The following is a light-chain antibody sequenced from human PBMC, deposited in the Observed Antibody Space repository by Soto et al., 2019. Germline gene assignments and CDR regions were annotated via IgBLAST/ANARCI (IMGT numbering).Light chain of an antibody. V-gene: IGKV1-5*01. CDR2: DAS. Sequence: DIQMTQSPSTLSASVGDRVTITCRASQSIGRWLAWYQQKPGKAPKFLIYDASSLEPGVPSRFSGSGSGSKFTLTISRLQPYDFATYYCQQYDSSSQTFGQGTKVEVK. CDR1: QSIGRW. CDR3: QQYDSSSQT. J-gene: IGKJ1*01.